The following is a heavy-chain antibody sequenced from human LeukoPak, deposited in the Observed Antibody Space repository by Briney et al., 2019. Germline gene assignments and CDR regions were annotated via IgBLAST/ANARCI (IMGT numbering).Heavy chain of an antibody. CDR3: ARDLSGWASMYSYFDY. J-gene: IGHJ4*02. CDR2: ISYDGSIR. V-gene: IGHV3-30-3*01. D-gene: IGHD6-19*01. Sequence: PGGSLRLSCAASGFTFSSYAMHWVRQAPGKGLDWVAVISYDGSIRYYADSVKGRFTISRDNSKNPLYLQMNSLSAEDTAVYYCARDLSGWASMYSYFDYWGQGTLVTVSS. CDR1: GFTFSSYA.